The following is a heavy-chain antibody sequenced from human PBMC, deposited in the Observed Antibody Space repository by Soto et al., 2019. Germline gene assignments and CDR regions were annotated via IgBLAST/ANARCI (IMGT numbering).Heavy chain of an antibody. CDR2: INTNSGGT. CDR3: ARPAKQLWFSVKVPNWFDP. V-gene: IGHV1-2*02. Sequence: GASVKFSCKASGYTFTGYYMHWVRHAPGQGLEWMGWINTNSGGTNYAQKFQGRVTMTRETSISTAYMELSRLRSEDTAVYYCARPAKQLWFSVKVPNWFDPWGQGTLVTVSS. J-gene: IGHJ5*02. CDR1: GYTFTGYY. D-gene: IGHD5-18*01.